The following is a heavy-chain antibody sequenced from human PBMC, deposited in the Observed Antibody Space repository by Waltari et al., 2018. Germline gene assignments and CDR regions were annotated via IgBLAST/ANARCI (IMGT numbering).Heavy chain of an antibody. CDR3: ARVGVSRFGELFFDY. CDR1: GGSISSYY. D-gene: IGHD3-10*01. Sequence: QVQLQESGPGLVKPSETLSLTCTVSGGSISSYYWRRIRPPAGKGLGWIGRIYTSGSTNYNPSLKSRVTMSVDTSKNQFSLKLSSVTAADTAVYYCARVGVSRFGELFFDYWGQGTLVTVSS. CDR2: IYTSGST. J-gene: IGHJ4*02. V-gene: IGHV4-4*07.